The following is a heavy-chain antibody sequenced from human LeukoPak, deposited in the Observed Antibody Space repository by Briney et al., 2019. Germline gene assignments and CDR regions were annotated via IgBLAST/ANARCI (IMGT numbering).Heavy chain of an antibody. CDR3: ARPNWNDVFDY. CDR1: GGSFSGYY. CDR2: INHSGST. Sequence: SETLSLTCAVYGGSFSGYYWSWIRQPPGKGLEWIGEINHSGSTNYNPSLKSRVTISVDTSKNQFSLKLSSVTAADTAVYYCARPNWNDVFDYWGQGNLVTVSS. J-gene: IGHJ4*02. D-gene: IGHD1-1*01. V-gene: IGHV4-34*01.